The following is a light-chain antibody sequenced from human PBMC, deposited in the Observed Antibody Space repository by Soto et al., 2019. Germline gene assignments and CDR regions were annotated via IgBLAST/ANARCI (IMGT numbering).Light chain of an antibody. Sequence: EIVLTQSPGTLSLSPGERATLSCRASQSVSSSYLAWYQQKSGQAPRLLIYGASSRATGIRDRFSGSGSGTDFTLTSSRLEPEDFAVYYCQEYGSSPRVTVGGGTKVEIK. CDR3: QEYGSSPRVT. CDR2: GAS. J-gene: IGKJ4*01. CDR1: QSVSSSY. V-gene: IGKV3-20*01.